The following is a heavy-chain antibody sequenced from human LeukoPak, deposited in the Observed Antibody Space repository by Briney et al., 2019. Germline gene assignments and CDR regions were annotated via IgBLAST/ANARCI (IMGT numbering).Heavy chain of an antibody. CDR1: GYTFTTYY. Sequence: RASVKVSCKASGYTFTTYYLHWVRQAPGQGLEWMGIINPSGTSTTYAQKFQGRVTMTIDTSTSTVYMELSSLRSEDTAMYYCARGPPGRVYDSSKKGLFDPWGQGTLVTVSS. D-gene: IGHD3-22*01. J-gene: IGHJ5*02. V-gene: IGHV1-46*01. CDR3: ARGPPGRVYDSSKKGLFDP. CDR2: INPSGTST.